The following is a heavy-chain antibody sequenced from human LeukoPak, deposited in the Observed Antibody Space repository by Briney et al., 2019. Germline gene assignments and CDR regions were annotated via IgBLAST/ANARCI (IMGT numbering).Heavy chain of an antibody. D-gene: IGHD4/OR15-4a*01. CDR2: IIPILGIA. V-gene: IGHV1-69*04. CDR3: ARDGPYGGHDY. Sequence: ASVKVSCKASGGTFSSYANSWVRQAPGQGLEWMGRIIPILGIANYAQKFQGRVTITADKSTSTAYMELSSLRSEDTAVYYCARDGPYGGHDYWGQGTLVTVSS. J-gene: IGHJ4*02. CDR1: GGTFSSYA.